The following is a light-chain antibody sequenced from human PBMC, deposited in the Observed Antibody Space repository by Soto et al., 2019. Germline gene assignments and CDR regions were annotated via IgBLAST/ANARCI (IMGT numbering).Light chain of an antibody. CDR1: QYINRW. Sequence: DFQMTQSPSTLSASVGDRVTITCRASQYINRWLAWYQQKPAKAXKLLVYAASILQSGVPSRFSGSGSGTDFTLTISSLQPEDFATYDCQQLNRYPPITFGQGTRLEI. CDR3: QQLNRYPPIT. CDR2: AAS. V-gene: IGKV1-9*01. J-gene: IGKJ5*01.